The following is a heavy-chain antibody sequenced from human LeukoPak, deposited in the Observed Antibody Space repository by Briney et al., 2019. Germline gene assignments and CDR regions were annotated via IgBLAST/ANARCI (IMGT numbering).Heavy chain of an antibody. D-gene: IGHD6-25*01. CDR1: GYTFTSFG. J-gene: IGHJ4*02. CDR2: ISPYNDNT. V-gene: IGHV1-18*01. CDR3: AREPSGLLFDY. Sequence: GASVKVSCKASGYTFTSFGISWVRQVPGQGFEWMGWISPYNDNTNYAQKFQGRVTMTTDTSTSTVFMELRGLRSDGTAVYYCAREPSGLLFDYWGQGTLVTVSS.